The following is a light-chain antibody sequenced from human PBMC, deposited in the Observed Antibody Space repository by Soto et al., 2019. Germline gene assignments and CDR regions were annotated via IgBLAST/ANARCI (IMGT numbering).Light chain of an antibody. Sequence: EVVLTQSPATLSLSPGDRAALSCTASQSVHNYLAWYQQKPGQAPRLLIYGASNRAAGIPARFSGSGSGTDFTLTINSLEPEDFAVYYCQQRSNWPPITFGQGTRLEIK. J-gene: IGKJ5*01. CDR1: QSVHNY. V-gene: IGKV3-11*01. CDR2: GAS. CDR3: QQRSNWPPIT.